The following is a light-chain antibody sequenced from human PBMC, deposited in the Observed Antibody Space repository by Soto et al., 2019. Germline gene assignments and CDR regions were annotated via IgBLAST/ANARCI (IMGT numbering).Light chain of an antibody. CDR1: QSVGSY. V-gene: IGKV3-11*02. J-gene: IGKJ4*01. CDR2: DAS. CDR3: QQRSNWPPLT. Sequence: EIGVTQSPATLSLSPGARATLSCRTSQSVGSYLAWYQKKPGQAPRLLIYDASNRATGIPARFSGGGSGRDFTLTISSLEPEDFAVYYCQQRSNWPPLTFGGGTKVEI.